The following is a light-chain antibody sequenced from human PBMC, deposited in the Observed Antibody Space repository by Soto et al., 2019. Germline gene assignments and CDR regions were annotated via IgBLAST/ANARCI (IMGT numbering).Light chain of an antibody. Sequence: TGLTHSPGTLSLSPWEIATVSCRASQSVGGSSLAWYQQRPVQAPRLLIYDTSKRATGIPDRFSGGGSGTDFTLTIIRLEREDFAVYYCQQRSNWPPITFGQGTRLEIK. CDR3: QQRSNWPPIT. V-gene: IGKV3D-20*02. CDR2: DTS. J-gene: IGKJ5*01. CDR1: QSVGGSS.